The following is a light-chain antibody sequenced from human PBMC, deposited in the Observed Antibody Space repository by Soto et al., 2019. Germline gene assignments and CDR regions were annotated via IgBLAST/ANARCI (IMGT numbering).Light chain of an antibody. CDR1: QGISSY. V-gene: IGKV1-9*01. CDR2: AAS. Sequence: DIQLTQSPSFLSASVGDRVTITCRASQGISSYLAWYQQKPGKAPKLLIYAASTLQSGVPSRFSGSGSATEFTLTISSLQPEDFSTYYCQQLNSYLLFGGGTKVELK. CDR3: QQLNSYLL. J-gene: IGKJ4*01.